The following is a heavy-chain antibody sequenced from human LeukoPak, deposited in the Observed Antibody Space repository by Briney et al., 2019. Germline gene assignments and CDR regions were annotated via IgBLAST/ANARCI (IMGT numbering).Heavy chain of an antibody. Sequence: GGSLRLSCAASGFTFSGSAMHWVRQASGKGLEWVGRIRSKANSYATAYAASVKGRFTISRDDSKNTAYLQMNSLRTEDTAVYDFTRPSAGGLDYWGQGTLVTVSS. CDR1: GFTFSGSA. V-gene: IGHV3-73*01. CDR2: IRSKANSYAT. CDR3: TRPSAGGLDY. J-gene: IGHJ4*02. D-gene: IGHD3-16*01.